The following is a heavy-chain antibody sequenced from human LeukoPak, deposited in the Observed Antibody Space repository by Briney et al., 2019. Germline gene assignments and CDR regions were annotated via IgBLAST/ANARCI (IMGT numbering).Heavy chain of an antibody. J-gene: IGHJ4*02. V-gene: IGHV4-59*01. Sequence: GSLRLSCAASGFTFSSYAMSWIRQPPGKGLDWIGYISYSGNTNYNSSLKSRITMSVDTSRNQFSLRLSSVTAADTAVYYCARLSSGFYFDYWGQGTLVTVSS. D-gene: IGHD3-22*01. CDR1: GFTFSSYA. CDR3: ARLSSGFYFDY. CDR2: ISYSGNT.